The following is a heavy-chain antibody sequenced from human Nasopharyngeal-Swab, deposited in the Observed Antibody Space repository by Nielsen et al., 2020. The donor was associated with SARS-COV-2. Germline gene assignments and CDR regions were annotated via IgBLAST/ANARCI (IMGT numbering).Heavy chain of an antibody. V-gene: IGHV3-71*01. J-gene: IGHJ5*02. D-gene: IGHD3-10*01. CDR3: ARDPITMVQGGLNWFDP. Sequence: GGSLRLSCAASGFTFSSYAMHWVRQAPGKGLEWVGFIRSKAYGGTTEYAASVKGRFTISRDDSKSIAYLQMNSLRAEDTAVYYCARDPITMVQGGLNWFDPWGQGTRVTVSS. CDR1: GFTFSSYA. CDR2: IRSKAYGGTT.